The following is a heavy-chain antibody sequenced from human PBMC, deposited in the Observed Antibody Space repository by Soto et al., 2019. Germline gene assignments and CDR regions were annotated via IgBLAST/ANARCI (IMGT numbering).Heavy chain of an antibody. CDR1: VYTFTSYG. Sequence: ASVKVSCTVSVYTFTSYGISWVRQAPGQGLEWMGWISAYNGNTNYAQKLQGRVTMTTDTSTSTAYMELRSLRSDDTAVYYCVVAAQPYYFDYWGQGTLVTSPQ. J-gene: IGHJ4*02. CDR3: VVAAQPYYFDY. D-gene: IGHD2-15*01. CDR2: ISAYNGNT. V-gene: IGHV1-18*01.